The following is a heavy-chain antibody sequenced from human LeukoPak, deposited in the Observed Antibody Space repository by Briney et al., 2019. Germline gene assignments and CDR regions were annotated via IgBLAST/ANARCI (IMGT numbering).Heavy chain of an antibody. V-gene: IGHV1-46*03. D-gene: IGHD3-22*01. Sequence: ASVKVSCKASGYTFTSYYMHWVRQAPGQGLEWMGIINPSGGSTSYAQKFQGRVTMTRDTSTSTVYMKLSSLRSEDTAVYYCARDSVKYYYDSSGYPKPPYYFDYWGQGTLVTVSS. CDR1: GYTFTSYY. CDR2: INPSGGST. J-gene: IGHJ4*02. CDR3: ARDSVKYYYDSSGYPKPPYYFDY.